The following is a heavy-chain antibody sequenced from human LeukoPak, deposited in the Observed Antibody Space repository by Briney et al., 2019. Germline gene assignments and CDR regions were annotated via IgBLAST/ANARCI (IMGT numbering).Heavy chain of an antibody. J-gene: IGHJ5*02. CDR3: ARARAQQLVHNWFDP. D-gene: IGHD6-13*01. CDR1: GGTFSSYA. V-gene: IGHV1-69*13. CDR2: IIPIFGTA. Sequence: GASVKVSCKASGGTFSSYAISWVRQTPGQGLEWMGGIIPIFGTANYAQKFQGRVTITADESTSTAYMELSSLRSEDTAVYYCARARAQQLVHNWFDPWGQGTLVTVSS.